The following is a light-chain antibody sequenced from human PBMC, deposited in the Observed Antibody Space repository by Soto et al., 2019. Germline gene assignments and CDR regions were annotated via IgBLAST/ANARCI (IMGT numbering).Light chain of an antibody. CDR2: GAS. V-gene: IGKV3-20*01. J-gene: IGKJ5*01. CDR1: QSVSSSY. CDR3: QQYGSSPPT. Sequence: EIVFTQTSGTLSLSPGERATLSCRASQSVSSSYLAWYQQKPGQAPRLPTYGASSRATGIPDRFSGSGSGTDFTLTISRLEPEDFAVYYCQQYGSSPPTFGQGTRLQIK.